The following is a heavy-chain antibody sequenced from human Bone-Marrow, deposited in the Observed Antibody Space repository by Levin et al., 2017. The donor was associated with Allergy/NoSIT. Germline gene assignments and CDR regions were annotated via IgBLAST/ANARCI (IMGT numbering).Heavy chain of an antibody. D-gene: IGHD6-19*01. CDR3: ARDVGAVAGNLIFYLDY. J-gene: IGHJ4*02. Sequence: GASVKVSCKASGFTLTGYYLHWVRQAPGQGLEWMGWINPNSGGTNYAQKFQGRVTMTRDTSTNTAYMEISRLKSDDTAVYYCARDVGAVAGNLIFYLDYWGQGTLVTVSS. V-gene: IGHV1-2*02. CDR1: GFTLTGYY. CDR2: INPNSGGT.